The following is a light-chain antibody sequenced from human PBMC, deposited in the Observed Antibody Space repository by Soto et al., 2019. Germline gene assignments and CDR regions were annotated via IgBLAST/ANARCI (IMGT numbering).Light chain of an antibody. J-gene: IGKJ3*01. Sequence: DIQMTQSPTSLSASVGDRVTITCRASQGIRNFVAWYQQKPGKPPKLLIYVASTLQSGVPSRFSGSGSGTDFTLTINSLQPEDVATYSCQKYSSVPVFGPGTKVEIK. V-gene: IGKV1-27*01. CDR2: VAS. CDR3: QKYSSVPV. CDR1: QGIRNF.